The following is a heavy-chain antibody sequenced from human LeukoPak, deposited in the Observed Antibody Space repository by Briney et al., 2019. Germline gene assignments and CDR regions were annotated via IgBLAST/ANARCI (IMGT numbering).Heavy chain of an antibody. D-gene: IGHD3-16*01. J-gene: IGHJ4*02. Sequence: PSETLSLTCTVSGGSISSYNWGWIRRPPRKGLERIGNIYNGGSTNYNPSLESRVTISVDTSKNLFSLKLTSVTAADTAMYYCARGWGYFDYWGQGTLVTVSS. CDR3: ARGWGYFDY. CDR1: GGSISSYN. V-gene: IGHV4-59*12. CDR2: IYNGGST.